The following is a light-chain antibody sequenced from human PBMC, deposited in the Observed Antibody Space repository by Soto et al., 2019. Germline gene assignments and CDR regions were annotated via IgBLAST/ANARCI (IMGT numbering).Light chain of an antibody. CDR3: QVWDSDSDHVV. CDR2: DDR. J-gene: IGLJ2*01. V-gene: IGLV3-21*02. CDR1: NLEFKS. Sequence: SYELTQPPSVSVAPGQTASISCGGYNLEFKSVHWYQQRPGQAPVLVVFDDRDRPSGIPDRFSGASSGNTATLTISRVEAGDESVFYCQVWDSDSDHVVFGGGTKLTVL.